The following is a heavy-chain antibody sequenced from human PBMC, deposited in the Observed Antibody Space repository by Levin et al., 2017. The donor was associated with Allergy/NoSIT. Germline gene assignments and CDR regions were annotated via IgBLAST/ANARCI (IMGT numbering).Heavy chain of an antibody. J-gene: IGHJ6*02. CDR1: GFSLTTRGMC. V-gene: IGHV2-70*01. D-gene: IGHD3-3*01. Sequence: TLSLTCTFSGFSLTTRGMCVTWIRQPPGKALEWLALIDWNDDEYYSTSLKPRLTISKVPSKNQVVLTLTDMEPVDTGTYFCARTQHYVLWSGYSFGYSGMDVWGQGTTVTVSS. CDR3: ARTQHYVLWSGYSFGYSGMDV. CDR2: IDWNDDE.